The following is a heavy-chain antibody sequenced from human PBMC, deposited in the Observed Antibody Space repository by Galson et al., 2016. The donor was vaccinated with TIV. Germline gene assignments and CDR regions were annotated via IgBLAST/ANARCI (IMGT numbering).Heavy chain of an antibody. CDR1: GYTFAVYA. J-gene: IGHJ6*04. CDR2: FNAGNGNT. CDR3: SRPPYCGGDCYKYYH. D-gene: IGHD2-21*01. V-gene: IGHV1-3*01. Sequence: SVKVSCKASGYTFAVYAMHWVRQAPGQRLEWLGWFNAGNGNTKYSQKFQGRVTITRDTSASTAYLELSSLRFEDTAVYYCSRPPYCGGDCYKYYHWGEGTALTVSS.